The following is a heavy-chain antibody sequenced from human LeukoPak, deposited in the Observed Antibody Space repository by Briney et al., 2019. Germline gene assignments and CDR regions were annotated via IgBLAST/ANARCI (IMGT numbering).Heavy chain of an antibody. CDR3: ARGNGSGSYYNNYFDY. D-gene: IGHD3-10*01. CDR2: ISYDGSNK. CDR1: GFTFSSYA. J-gene: IGHJ4*02. V-gene: IGHV3-30*04. Sequence: PGRSLRLSCAASGFTFSSYAMHWVRQAPGKGLEWVAVISYDGSNKYYADSVKGRFTISRDNSKNTLYLQMNSLRAEDTAAYYCARGNGSGSYYNNYFDYWGQGTLVTVSS.